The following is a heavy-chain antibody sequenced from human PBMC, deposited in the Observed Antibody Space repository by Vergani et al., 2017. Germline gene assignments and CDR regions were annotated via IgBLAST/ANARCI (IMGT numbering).Heavy chain of an antibody. CDR2: IFSNDEK. CDR3: ARSSLGGPNWFDP. J-gene: IGHJ5*02. V-gene: IGHV2-26*01. D-gene: IGHD3-16*01. CDR1: GFSLSNARMG. Sequence: QVTLKESGPVLVKPTETLTLTCTVSGFSLSNARMGVSWIRQPPGKALEWLAHIFSNDEKSYSTSLMSRLTISKDTSKSQVVLTMTNMDPVDTATYYCARSSLGGPNWFDPWGQGTLVTVSS.